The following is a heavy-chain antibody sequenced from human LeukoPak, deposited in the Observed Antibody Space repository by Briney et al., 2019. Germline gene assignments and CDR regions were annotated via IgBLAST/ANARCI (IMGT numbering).Heavy chain of an antibody. D-gene: IGHD2-15*01. Sequence: SQTLSLTCTVPGGSISSVDYYWSWIRQPPGKGLEWIGYIYYSGSTNYNPSLKSRVTISVDTSKNQFSLKLSSVTAADTAVYYCARHGGYLPLGYCSGGGCYPQLDYWGQGTLVTVSS. J-gene: IGHJ4*02. CDR1: GGSISSVDYY. V-gene: IGHV4-30-4*01. CDR3: ARHGGYLPLGYCSGGGCYPQLDY. CDR2: IYYSGST.